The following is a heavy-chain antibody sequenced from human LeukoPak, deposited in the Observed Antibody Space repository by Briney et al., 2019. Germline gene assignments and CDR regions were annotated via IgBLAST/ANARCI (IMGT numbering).Heavy chain of an antibody. J-gene: IGHJ4*02. CDR2: IIPIFGTA. Sequence: SVKVSCKASGGTFSSYAINWVRQAPGQGLEWMGGIIPIFGTANYAQKFQDRVTIAADESTSTAYMELSSLRSEDTAIYYCASRLYCSNTRCRNFPFAYWGQGTLVTVSS. D-gene: IGHD2-2*01. CDR3: ASRLYCSNTRCRNFPFAY. CDR1: GGTFSSYA. V-gene: IGHV1-69*01.